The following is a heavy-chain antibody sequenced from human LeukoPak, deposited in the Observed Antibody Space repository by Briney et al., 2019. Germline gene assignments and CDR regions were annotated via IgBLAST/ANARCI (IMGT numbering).Heavy chain of an antibody. J-gene: IGHJ4*02. V-gene: IGHV4-4*07. CDR2: IYPSGST. D-gene: IGHD4-17*01. Sequence: PSETLSLSCTVSGTSISNYSWSWIRQPAGKGLEWIGRIYPSGSTNYNPSLKSRVTMSVDTSKNQFSLKLRSLTAADTAVYYCARRVNYGDYFDYWGQGTLVTVSS. CDR1: GTSISNYS. CDR3: ARRVNYGDYFDY.